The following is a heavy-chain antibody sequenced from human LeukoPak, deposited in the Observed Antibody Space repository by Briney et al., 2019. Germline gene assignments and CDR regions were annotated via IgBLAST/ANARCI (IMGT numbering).Heavy chain of an antibody. J-gene: IGHJ4*02. CDR2: IYTSGTT. CDR1: GGSISSGSYY. CDR3: ARLSTVTTSFDY. V-gene: IGHV4-61*02. D-gene: IGHD4-17*01. Sequence: SETLSLTCTVSGGSISSGSYYWSWVRQPAGKGLEWIGRIYTSGTTHYNPSLKSRVTMSVDTSKNQFSLKLSSVTAADTAVYYCARLSTVTTSFDYWGQGTLVTVSS.